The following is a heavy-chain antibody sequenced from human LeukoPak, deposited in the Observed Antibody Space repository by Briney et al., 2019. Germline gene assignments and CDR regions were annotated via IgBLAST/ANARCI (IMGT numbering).Heavy chain of an antibody. D-gene: IGHD3-22*01. CDR2: IYYSGST. Sequence: PSETLSLTCTVSGGSISSSSYYWGWIRQPPGKGLEWIGSIYYSGSTYYNPSLKSRVTLSVDTSKNQFSLKLSSVTAADTAVYYCARLYYYDSSGYYLAFDYWGQGTLVTVSS. V-gene: IGHV4-39*07. CDR1: GGSISSSSYY. CDR3: ARLYYYDSSGYYLAFDY. J-gene: IGHJ4*02.